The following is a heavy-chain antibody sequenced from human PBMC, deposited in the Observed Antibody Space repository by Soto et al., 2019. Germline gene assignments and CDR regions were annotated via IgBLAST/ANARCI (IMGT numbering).Heavy chain of an antibody. Sequence: SETLSLTCTVSGGSISSGGYYWSWIRQHPGKGLEWIGYIYYSGSTYYNPSLKSRVTISVDTSKNQFSLKLSSVTAADTAVYYCARERNYDSSGYSYYYDMDVWGQGTMVTVSS. V-gene: IGHV4-31*03. J-gene: IGHJ6*02. CDR2: IYYSGST. CDR3: ARERNYDSSGYSYYYDMDV. D-gene: IGHD3-22*01. CDR1: GGSISSGGYY.